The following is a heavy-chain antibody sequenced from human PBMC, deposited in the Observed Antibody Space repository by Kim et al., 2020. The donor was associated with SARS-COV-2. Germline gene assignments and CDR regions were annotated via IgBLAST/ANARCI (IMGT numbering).Heavy chain of an antibody. V-gene: IGHV3-30*04. Sequence: GGSLRLSCAASGFTFSSYAMHWVRQAPGKGLEWVAVISYDGSNKYYADSVKGRFTISRDNSKNTLYLQMNSLRAEDTAVYYCASYGLVITMIVVVTPFDYWGQGTLVTVSS. CDR1: GFTFSSYA. CDR3: ASYGLVITMIVVVTPFDY. J-gene: IGHJ4*02. D-gene: IGHD3-22*01. CDR2: ISYDGSNK.